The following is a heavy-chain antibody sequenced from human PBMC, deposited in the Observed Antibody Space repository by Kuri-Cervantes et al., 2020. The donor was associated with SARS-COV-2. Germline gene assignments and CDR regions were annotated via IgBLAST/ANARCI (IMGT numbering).Heavy chain of an antibody. D-gene: IGHD6-13*01. CDR3: ARDSSHPYYNWFDP. J-gene: IGHJ5*02. CDR2: IYYSGST. Sequence: SGPTLVKPTQTLTLTCTFAGFSLSTSGRCVSWIRQPPGKGLEWIGYIYYSGSTNYNPSLKSRVTISVDTSKNQFSLKLSSVTAADTAVYYCARDSSHPYYNWFDPWGQGTLVTVSS. V-gene: IGHV4-61*08. CDR1: GFSLSTSGRC.